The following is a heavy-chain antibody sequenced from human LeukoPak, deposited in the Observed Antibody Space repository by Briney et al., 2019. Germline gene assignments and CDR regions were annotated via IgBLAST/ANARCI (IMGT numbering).Heavy chain of an antibody. D-gene: IGHD3-22*01. J-gene: IGHJ4*02. CDR2: ISASGGSS. CDR3: ARGLSHYYDSSGYSDY. CDR1: GLIFTSYA. V-gene: IGHV3-23*01. Sequence: PTGGSLRLSCAASGLIFTSYAMSWVRQAPGKGLEWVSVISASGGSSYYANSVKGRFTISRDNSKNTVYLEMNSLRAEDTAVYYCARGLSHYYDSSGYSDYWGQGTLVTVSS.